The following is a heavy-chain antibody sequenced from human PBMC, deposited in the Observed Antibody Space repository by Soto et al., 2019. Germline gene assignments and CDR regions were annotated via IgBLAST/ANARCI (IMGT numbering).Heavy chain of an antibody. CDR1: GETFRRDV. D-gene: IGHD6-6*01. CDR3: ARGVSMAGRPGFFHH. V-gene: IGHV1-69*06. Sequence: QVQLVQSGAEVKKSGSSVKVSCKAPGETFRRDVISWVRQAPEQGLEWLGGITPMSGTTDYAQKFQGRVTISADKSTGTAYFELSSLTFVDTGVYYCARGVSMAGRPGFFHHWGQGSLVTVSS. CDR2: ITPMSGTT. J-gene: IGHJ1*01.